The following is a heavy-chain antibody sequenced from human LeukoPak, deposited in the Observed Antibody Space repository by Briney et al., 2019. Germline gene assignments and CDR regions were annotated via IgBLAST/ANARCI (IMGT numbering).Heavy chain of an antibody. V-gene: IGHV3-23*01. D-gene: IGHD4-17*01. CDR3: ATPPTVTRNY. Sequence: PGGSLRLSCAASGFTFSSYAMSWVRQAPGKGLEWFSSISGSGGRTYHADSVKGRFTISRDNSKNTPYLQMNSLRAEDTAVYYCATPPTVTRNYWGQGILVTVSS. CDR2: ISGSGGRT. CDR1: GFTFSSYA. J-gene: IGHJ4*02.